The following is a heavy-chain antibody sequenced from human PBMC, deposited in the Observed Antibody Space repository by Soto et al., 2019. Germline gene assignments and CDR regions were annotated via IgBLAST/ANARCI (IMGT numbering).Heavy chain of an antibody. CDR3: AKDFSSGGPMDV. D-gene: IGHD6-19*01. J-gene: IGHJ6*02. CDR2: ISYDGSNK. V-gene: IGHV3-30*18. Sequence: GGSLRLSCAASGCTFSSYGMHSVSPAPGKGLEWVAVISYDGSNKYYADSVKGRFTVSRDNSKNTLYLQMNSLRAEDTAVYYCAKDFSSGGPMDVWGQGTTVTVSS. CDR1: GCTFSSYG.